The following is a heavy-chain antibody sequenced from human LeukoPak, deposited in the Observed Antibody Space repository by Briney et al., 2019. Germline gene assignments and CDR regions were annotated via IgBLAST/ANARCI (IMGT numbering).Heavy chain of an antibody. Sequence: GGSLRLSCAASGFTFSSYGMNWVRQAPGKRLEWVSYISSSSDSIYYADFVKGRFTISRDNAENSLYLQMNSLRDEDTAVYYCARAMRSGYDYWGQGTLVTVSS. J-gene: IGHJ4*02. V-gene: IGHV3-48*02. CDR2: ISSSSDSI. D-gene: IGHD5-12*01. CDR1: GFTFSSYG. CDR3: ARAMRSGYDY.